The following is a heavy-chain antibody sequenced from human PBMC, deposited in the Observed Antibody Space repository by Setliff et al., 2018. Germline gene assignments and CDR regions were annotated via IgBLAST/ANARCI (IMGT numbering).Heavy chain of an antibody. Sequence: ASVKVSCKASGYSFTTYYMHWVRQAPGQGLEWMGTINTGGGSSSYTEKFQGRVTVTTDTSTTTAYMELRSLRADDTAVYYCARINFYVSSGYYYAPELWGQGTTVTVSS. D-gene: IGHD3-22*01. V-gene: IGHV1-46*01. CDR2: INTGGGSS. CDR3: ARINFYVSSGYYYAPEL. J-gene: IGHJ4*02. CDR1: GYSFTTYY.